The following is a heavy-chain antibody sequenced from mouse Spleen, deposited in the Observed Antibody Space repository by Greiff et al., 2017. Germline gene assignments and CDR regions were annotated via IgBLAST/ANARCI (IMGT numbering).Heavy chain of an antibody. CDR3: ARFYGSSYIYAMDY. CDR2: IWSGGST. CDR1: GFSLTSYG. V-gene: IGHV2-2*01. J-gene: IGHJ4*01. Sequence: VQLQQSGPGLVQPSQSLSITCTVPGFSLTSYGVHWVRQSPGKGLEWLGVIWSGGSTDYNAAFISRLSISKDNSKSQVFFKMNSLQADDTAIYYCARFYGSSYIYAMDYWGQGTSVTVSS. D-gene: IGHD1-1*01.